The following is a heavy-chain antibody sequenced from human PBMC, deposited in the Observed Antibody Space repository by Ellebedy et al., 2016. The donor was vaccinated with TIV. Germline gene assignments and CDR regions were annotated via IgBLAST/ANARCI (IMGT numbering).Heavy chain of an antibody. V-gene: IGHV1-24*01. D-gene: IGHD1-1*01. CDR2: FDPEDGET. J-gene: IGHJ6*02. CDR3: ARAPRSGTNYWYAMDV. CDR1: GYTLTELS. Sequence: AASVKVSCKVSGYTLTELSMHWVRQAPGKGLEWMGGFDPEDGETIYAQKFQGRVTITRDTSASTAYMELSSLRSEDTTAYYCARAPRSGTNYWYAMDVWGQGTTVTVS.